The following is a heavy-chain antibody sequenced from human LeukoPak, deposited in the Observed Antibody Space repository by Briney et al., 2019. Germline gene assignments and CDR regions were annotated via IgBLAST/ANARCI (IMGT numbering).Heavy chain of an antibody. Sequence: HWASVKVSCKASGYNFISYYMHWVRQAPGQGLEWMGIINPSGGSTSYAQKFQDRVTMTRDTSTSTVYMELSSLKSEDTAVYYCAKTGGADAFDIWGQGTMVTVSS. CDR2: INPSGGST. CDR3: AKTGGADAFDI. D-gene: IGHD1-14*01. V-gene: IGHV1-46*01. CDR1: GYNFISYY. J-gene: IGHJ3*02.